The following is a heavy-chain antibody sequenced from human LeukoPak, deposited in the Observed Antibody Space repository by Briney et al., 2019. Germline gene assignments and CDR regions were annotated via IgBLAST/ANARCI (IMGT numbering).Heavy chain of an antibody. CDR2: MNPNSGNT. V-gene: IGHV1-8*01. J-gene: IGHJ4*02. D-gene: IGHD2-15*01. Sequence: ASVKVSCKASGYTFTSYDINWVRQATGQGLEWMGWMNPNSGNTGYAQKFQGRVTMTRNTSMSTAYMELSSLRSEDTAVYYCARAVVVVAATPPAYWGQGTLVTVSS. CDR3: ARAVVVVAATPPAY. CDR1: GYTFTSYD.